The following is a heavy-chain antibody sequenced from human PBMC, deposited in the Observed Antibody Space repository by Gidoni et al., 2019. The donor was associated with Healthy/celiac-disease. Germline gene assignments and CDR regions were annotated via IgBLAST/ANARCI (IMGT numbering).Heavy chain of an antibody. J-gene: IGHJ4*02. CDR3: TTGIVVVTATSTVDY. D-gene: IGHD2-21*02. CDR2: IKSKTNGGTT. V-gene: IGHV3-15*07. CDR1: GFTFSNDW. Sequence: EVQLVESGGGLVKPGGSLRLLCAASGFTFSNDWMNWVRQAPGKGLEWVGRIKSKTNGGTTDYAAPVKGRFTISRDDSKNTLYLQMNSLKTEDTAVYYCTTGIVVVTATSTVDYWGQGTLVTVSS.